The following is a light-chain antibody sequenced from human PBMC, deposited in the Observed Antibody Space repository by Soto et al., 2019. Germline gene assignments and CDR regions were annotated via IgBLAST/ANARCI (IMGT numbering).Light chain of an antibody. CDR3: SSYTGDNGDYV. CDR1: SSDVGAYTS. V-gene: IGLV2-14*01. CDR2: EVS. Sequence: QSALTQPASVSGSPGQSITISCTGSSSDVGAYTSVSWYQQHPGKAPKLMIYEVSNRPSGVSRRFSGSKSGNTASLTISGLQVEDEAHYYCSSYTGDNGDYVFGTGTKLTV. J-gene: IGLJ1*01.